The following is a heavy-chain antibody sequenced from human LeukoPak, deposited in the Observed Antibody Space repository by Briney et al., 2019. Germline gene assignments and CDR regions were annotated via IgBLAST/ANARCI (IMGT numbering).Heavy chain of an antibody. CDR2: IYSGGST. CDR3: ARVGYRYGFDY. Sequence: GGSLRLSCAASGFTFSNYAMHWVRQAPGKGLEWVSVIYSGGSTYCADSVKGRFTISRDNSKNTLYLQMNSLRAEDTAVYYCARVGYRYGFDYWGQGTLVTVSS. CDR1: GFTFSNYA. V-gene: IGHV3-53*01. D-gene: IGHD3-16*02. J-gene: IGHJ4*02.